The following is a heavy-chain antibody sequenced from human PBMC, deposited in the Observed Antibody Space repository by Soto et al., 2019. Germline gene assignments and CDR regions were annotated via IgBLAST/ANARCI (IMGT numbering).Heavy chain of an antibody. V-gene: IGHV3-23*01. CDR3: ARISSWAFDM. CDR1: GFTFSSYA. CDR2: ITGSGGTT. Sequence: GGSLRLSCAASGFTFSSYAMSWVRQAPGKGLEWVSAITGSGGTTYYADSVRGRFTISRDNAKNSLFLQMNSLRAEDTAVYYCARISSWAFDMWAQGTVVTVSS. D-gene: IGHD6-6*01. J-gene: IGHJ3*02.